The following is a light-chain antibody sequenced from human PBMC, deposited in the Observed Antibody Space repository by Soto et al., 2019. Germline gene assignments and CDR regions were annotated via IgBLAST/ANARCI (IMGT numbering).Light chain of an antibody. CDR3: QQYGSSLRT. Sequence: IVLTQSPATLTLSPGERATLSCRASQSVSRYLAWYQQKPGQAPRLLIYGASSRATGIPERFSGSGSGTDFTLTISRLEPEDFEVYYCQQYGSSLRTFGQGTKVDIK. V-gene: IGKV3-20*01. CDR1: QSVSRY. J-gene: IGKJ1*01. CDR2: GAS.